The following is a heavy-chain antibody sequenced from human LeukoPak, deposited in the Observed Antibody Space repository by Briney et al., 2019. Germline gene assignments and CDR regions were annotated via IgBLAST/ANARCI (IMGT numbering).Heavy chain of an antibody. D-gene: IGHD3-10*01. CDR3: ARVYYGSGSPQFDP. J-gene: IGHJ5*02. CDR2: INHSGST. Sequence: SETLSLTCAVYGGSFSSHYWSWIRQPPGKGLEWIGEINHSGSTNYNPSLKSRVTISVDTSKNQFSLKLSSVTAADTAVYYCARVYYGSGSPQFDPWGQGTLVTVSS. CDR1: GGSFSSHY. V-gene: IGHV4-34*01.